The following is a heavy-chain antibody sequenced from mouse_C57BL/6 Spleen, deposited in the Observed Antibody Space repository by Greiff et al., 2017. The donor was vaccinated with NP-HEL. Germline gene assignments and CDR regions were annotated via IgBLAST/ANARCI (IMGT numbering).Heavy chain of an antibody. CDR2: ISSGSSTI. Sequence: EVMLVESGGGLVKPGGSLKLSCAASGFTFSDYGMHWVRQAPEKGLEWVAYISSGSSTIYYADTVKGRFTISRDNAKNTLFLQMTSLRSEDTAMYYCARRSGSSPHWYFDVWGTGTTVTVSS. CDR3: ARRSGSSPHWYFDV. J-gene: IGHJ1*03. V-gene: IGHV5-17*01. CDR1: GFTFSDYG. D-gene: IGHD1-1*01.